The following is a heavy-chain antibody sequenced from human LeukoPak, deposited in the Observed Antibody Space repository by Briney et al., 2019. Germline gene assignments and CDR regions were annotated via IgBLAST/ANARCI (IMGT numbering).Heavy chain of an antibody. CDR2: ISAANGNT. Sequence: ASVKVSCKASGYTFNSYVYTWVRQAPGQGLEWMGWISAANGNTNYAQKVQGRVTMTTDTSTSTVYMELRSLRSDDTAVYYCARVPTAQPFDPWGQGTLVTVSS. CDR1: GYTFNSYV. CDR3: ARVPTAQPFDP. J-gene: IGHJ5*02. D-gene: IGHD4/OR15-4a*01. V-gene: IGHV1-18*01.